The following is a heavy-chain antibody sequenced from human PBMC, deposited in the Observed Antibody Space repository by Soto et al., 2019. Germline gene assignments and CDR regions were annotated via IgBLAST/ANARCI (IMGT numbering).Heavy chain of an antibody. V-gene: IGHV4-34*01. J-gene: IGHJ6*02. Sequence: SETLCLTCAVYGGSFSGYYWSWIRQPPGKGLEWIGEINHSGSTNYNPSLKSRVTISVDTSKNQFSLKLSSVPAADTAVYYCARGANYYYYGMDVWGQGPTVT. CDR3: ARGANYYYYGMDV. CDR2: INHSGST. CDR1: GGSFSGYY.